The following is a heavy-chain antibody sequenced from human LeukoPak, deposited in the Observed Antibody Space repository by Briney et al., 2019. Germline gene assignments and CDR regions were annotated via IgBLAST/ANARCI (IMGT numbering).Heavy chain of an antibody. CDR3: AVSYGSGSTDY. J-gene: IGHJ4*02. D-gene: IGHD3-10*01. Sequence: GGSLRLSCAASGFTFSSYSMNWVRQAPGKGLEWVSSITTSSSYIYYADSVKGRFTISRDNAKNSLYLQMNSLRAEDTAVYYCAVSYGSGSTDYWGQGTLVTVSS. CDR2: ITTSSSYI. V-gene: IGHV3-21*01. CDR1: GFTFSSYS.